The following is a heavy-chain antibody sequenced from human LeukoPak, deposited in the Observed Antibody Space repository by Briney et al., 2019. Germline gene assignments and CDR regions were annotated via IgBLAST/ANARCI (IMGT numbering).Heavy chain of an antibody. D-gene: IGHD6-13*01. J-gene: IGHJ5*02. V-gene: IGHV1-2*02. CDR1: GYTFTGYY. CDR3: AKQGQQLVHQNWFDP. CDR2: INPNSGGT. Sequence: ASVKVSCKASGYTFTGYYMHWVRQAPGQGLEWMGWINPNSGGTNYAQKFQGRVTMTRDTSISTAYMELSRLRSDDTAVYYCAKQGQQLVHQNWFDPWGQGTLVTVSS.